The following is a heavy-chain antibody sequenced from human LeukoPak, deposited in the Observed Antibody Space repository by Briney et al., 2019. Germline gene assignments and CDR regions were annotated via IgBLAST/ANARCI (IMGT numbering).Heavy chain of an antibody. CDR2: ISAYNGNT. D-gene: IGHD2-21*01. CDR3: ALMGVNYYYYGMDV. V-gene: IGHV1-18*04. J-gene: IGHJ6*04. Sequence: ASVKVSCKASGYTFTSYGISWVRQAPGQGLEWMGRISAYNGNTNYAQKLQGRVTMTTDTSTSTAYMELRSLRSDDTAVYYCALMGVNYYYYGMDVWGKGTTVTVSS. CDR1: GYTFTSYG.